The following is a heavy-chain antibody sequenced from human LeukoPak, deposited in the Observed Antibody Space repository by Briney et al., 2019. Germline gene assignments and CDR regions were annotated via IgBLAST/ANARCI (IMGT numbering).Heavy chain of an antibody. D-gene: IGHD3-10*01. CDR3: ARDGDGGFGELLY. CDR2: IYYSGST. CDR1: GGSISSGDYY. V-gene: IGHV4-30-4*01. J-gene: IGHJ4*02. Sequence: MASETLSLTCTVSGGSISSGDYYWSWIRQPPGKGLEWIGYIYYSGSTYYNPSLKSRVTISVGTSKNQFSLKLSPVTAADTAVYYCARDGDGGFGELLYWGQGTLVTVSS.